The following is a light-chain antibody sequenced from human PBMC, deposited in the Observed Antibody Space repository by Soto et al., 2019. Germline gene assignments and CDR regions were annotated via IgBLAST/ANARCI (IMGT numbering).Light chain of an antibody. Sequence: EIVLTQSPGTLSLSPGERATLSCRASQSVSSVSLAWYQQKPGQAPRLLIYGASSSATGIPDRFSGSGSGTDFTLIISRLEPEDFAVYYCQRYGSSLYTFGQGTKLEIK. CDR1: QSVSSVS. V-gene: IGKV3-20*01. CDR2: GAS. CDR3: QRYGSSLYT. J-gene: IGKJ2*01.